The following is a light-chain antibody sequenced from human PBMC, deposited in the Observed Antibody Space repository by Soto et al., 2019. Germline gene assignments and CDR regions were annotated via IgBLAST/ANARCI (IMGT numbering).Light chain of an antibody. V-gene: IGLV2-11*01. CDR1: SSDVGGYNY. J-gene: IGLJ1*01. Sequence: QSVLTQPRSVSGSPGQSVTISCTGTSSDVGGYNYVSWYQQHPGKAPKLMIYAVNARPSGVPDRFSGSKSGNTASLTISGLQAEDEADYYCSSYAGSYTYVFGTGTKVTVL. CDR2: AVN. CDR3: SSYAGSYTYV.